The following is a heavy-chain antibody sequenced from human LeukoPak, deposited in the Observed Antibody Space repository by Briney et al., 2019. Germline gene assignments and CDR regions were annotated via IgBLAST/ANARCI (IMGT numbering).Heavy chain of an antibody. Sequence: PGRSLRLSCAASGFTFSSYGMHWVRQAPGKGLEWVAVISYDGSNKYYADSVKGRFTISRDNSKNTLYLQMNSLRAEDTAVYYCAKAEGFTISGVAYYYGMDVWGQGTTVTVSS. CDR3: AKAEGFTISGVAYYYGMDV. V-gene: IGHV3-30*18. D-gene: IGHD3-3*01. CDR1: GFTFSSYG. J-gene: IGHJ6*02. CDR2: ISYDGSNK.